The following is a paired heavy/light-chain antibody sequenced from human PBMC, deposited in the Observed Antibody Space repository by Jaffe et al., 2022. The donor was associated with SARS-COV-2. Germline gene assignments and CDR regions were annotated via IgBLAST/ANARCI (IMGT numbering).Heavy chain of an antibody. J-gene: IGHJ4*02. CDR2: ISSSSNYI. V-gene: IGHV3-21*01. CDR3: ARDIYGDYYFDY. Sequence: EVQLVESGGGLVKPGGSLRLSCAASGFTFSSYSMNWVRQAPGKGLEWVSSISSSSNYIYYADSVKGRFTISRDNAKNSLYLQMNSLRAEDTAVYYCARDIYGDYYFDYWGQGTLVTVSS. D-gene: IGHD4-17*01. CDR1: GFTFSSYS.
Light chain of an antibody. CDR3: NSRDSSVNLRV. CDR1: SLRSYY. CDR2: GKN. Sequence: SSELTQDPAVSVALGQTVRITCQGDSLRSYYATWYQQKPGQAPVLVIYGKNNRPSGIPDRFSGSSSGNTASLTITGAQAEDEADYYCNSRDSSVNLRVFGGGTKLTVL. J-gene: IGLJ3*02. V-gene: IGLV3-19*01.